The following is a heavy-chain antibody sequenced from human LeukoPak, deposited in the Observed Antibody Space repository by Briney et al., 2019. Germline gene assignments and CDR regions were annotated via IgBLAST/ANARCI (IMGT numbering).Heavy chain of an antibody. CDR2: MNPNSGNT. V-gene: IGHV1-8*03. CDR1: GYTFTSYD. CDR3: ARAAGWFGELLNAFDI. Sequence: ASVKVSCKASGYTFTSYDVNWVRQATGQGLEWMGWMNPNSGNTGYAQKFQGRVTITRNTSISTAYMELSSLRSEDTAVYYCARAAGWFGELLNAFDIWGQGTMVTVSS. J-gene: IGHJ3*02. D-gene: IGHD3-10*01.